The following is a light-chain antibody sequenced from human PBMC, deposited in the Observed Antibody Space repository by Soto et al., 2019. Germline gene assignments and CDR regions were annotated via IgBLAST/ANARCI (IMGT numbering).Light chain of an antibody. CDR1: RGHRTYA. CDR3: QTWSTGTHVV. CDR2: LDSDGSH. J-gene: IGLJ7*01. V-gene: IGLV4-69*01. Sequence: QLVLTQSPSASASLGASVKLTCTLSRGHRTYAIAGHQLRPEKGPRFVMKLDSDGSHTRGDGIPDRFSASSSGPERYLTISRFQAEDDADYYCQTWSTGTHVVFGGGTQLTVL.